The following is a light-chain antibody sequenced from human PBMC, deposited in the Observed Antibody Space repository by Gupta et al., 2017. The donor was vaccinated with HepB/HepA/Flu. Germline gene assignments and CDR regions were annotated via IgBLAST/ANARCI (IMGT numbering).Light chain of an antibody. Sequence: SYVLTQPPSVSVAPGKTARIPCGGNNIGSKSVHWYQQKPGQAPVLVIYYDSDRPSGIPARFSGSNSGNTATLTISRVEAGDEADYYCQVWDSSSDHPYVFGTGTKVTVL. J-gene: IGLJ1*01. V-gene: IGLV3-21*04. CDR2: YDS. CDR1: NIGSKS. CDR3: QVWDSSSDHPYV.